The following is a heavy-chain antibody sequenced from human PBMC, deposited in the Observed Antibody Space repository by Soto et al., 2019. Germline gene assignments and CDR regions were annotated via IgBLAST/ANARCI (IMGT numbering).Heavy chain of an antibody. CDR1: GFTFSSYG. D-gene: IGHD2-2*01. V-gene: IGHV3-33*01. J-gene: IGHJ6*03. CDR3: ARDPGVVVVPAATNGDYYYYYMDV. CDR2: IWYDGSNK. Sequence: GGSLRLSCAASGFTFSSYGMHWVRQAPGKGLEWVAVIWYDGSNKYYADSVKGRFTISRDNSKNTLYLQMNSLRAEDTAVYYCARDPGVVVVPAATNGDYYYYYMDVWGKGTTVTVSS.